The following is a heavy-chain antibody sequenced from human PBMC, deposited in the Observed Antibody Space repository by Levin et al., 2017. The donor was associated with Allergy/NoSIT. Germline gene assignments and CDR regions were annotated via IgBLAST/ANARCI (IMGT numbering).Heavy chain of an antibody. CDR1: GGSISSGDYY. D-gene: IGHD3-16*01. CDR3: ARDRGGGLVPGDSYYYVDV. CDR2: IYYSGST. V-gene: IGHV4-30-4*01. J-gene: IGHJ6*03. Sequence: SQTLSLTCTVSGGSISSGDYYWSWIRQPPGKGLEWIGYIYYSGSTYYNPSLKSRLTISVDTSKNQFSLKLSSLTAADTAVYDCARDRGGGLVPGDSYYYVDVWGKGTTVTVSS.